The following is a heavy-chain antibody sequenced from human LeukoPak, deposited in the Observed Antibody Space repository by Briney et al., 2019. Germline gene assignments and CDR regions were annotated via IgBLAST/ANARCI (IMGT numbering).Heavy chain of an antibody. CDR3: ARSRGLRHYYYYYMDV. D-gene: IGHD4-17*01. J-gene: IGHJ6*03. CDR2: IYTSGST. V-gene: IGHV4-4*09. CDR1: GGSISSYC. Sequence: PSETLSLTCTVSGGSISSYCWSWIRQPPGKGLEWIGYIYTSGSTNYNPSLKSRVTISVDTSKNQFSLKLSSVTAADTAVYYCARSRGLRHYYYYYMDVWGKGTTVTVSS.